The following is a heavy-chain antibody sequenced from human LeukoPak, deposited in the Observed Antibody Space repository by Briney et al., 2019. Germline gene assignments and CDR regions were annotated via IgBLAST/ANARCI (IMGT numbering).Heavy chain of an antibody. J-gene: IGHJ4*02. V-gene: IGHV3-33*08. D-gene: IGHD3-10*01. Sequence: GGSLRLSCAASGFTFSSYWMHWVRQAPGKGLEWVAVIWYDGSNKYYADSVKGRFTISRDNSKNTLYLQMNSLRAEDTAVYYCAREPYGSGSYYPLDYWGQGTLVTVSS. CDR2: IWYDGSNK. CDR3: AREPYGSGSYYPLDY. CDR1: GFTFSSYW.